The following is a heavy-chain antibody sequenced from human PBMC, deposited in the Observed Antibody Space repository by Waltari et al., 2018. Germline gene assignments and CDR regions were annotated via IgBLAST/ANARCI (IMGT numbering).Heavy chain of an antibody. D-gene: IGHD6-6*01. CDR2: IYYSWGT. Sequence: QLQLQESGPGLVKPSETLSLTCTVSGGSISSSSYYWGWIRQPPGKGLEWIGSIYYSWGTYYNPSLKSRVTISVDTSKNQFSLKLSSVTAADTAVYYCARSSIAARPYYFDYWGQGTLVTVSS. CDR1: GGSISSSSYY. V-gene: IGHV4-39*01. CDR3: ARSSIAARPYYFDY. J-gene: IGHJ4*02.